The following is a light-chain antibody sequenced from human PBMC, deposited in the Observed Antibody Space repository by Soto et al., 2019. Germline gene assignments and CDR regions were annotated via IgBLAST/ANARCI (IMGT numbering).Light chain of an antibody. CDR2: DNN. J-gene: IGLJ2*01. CDR3: GTWDSSLSAVV. CDR1: SSNIGNNS. Sequence: QSVLTQPPSASAAPGQKVTISCSGSSSNIGNNSVSWYQQLPGTAPKLLIYDNNKRPSGIPDRFSGSKSGTSATLGITGLETGDEADYYCGTWDSSLSAVVFGGGTKLTVL. V-gene: IGLV1-51*01.